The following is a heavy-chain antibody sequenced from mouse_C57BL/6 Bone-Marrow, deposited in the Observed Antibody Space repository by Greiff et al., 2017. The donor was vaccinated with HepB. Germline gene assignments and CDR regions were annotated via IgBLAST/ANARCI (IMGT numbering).Heavy chain of an antibody. D-gene: IGHD4-1*01. Sequence: EVQLVESGPGMVKPSQSLSLTCTVTGYSITSGYDWHWIRHFPGNKLEWMGYISYSGSTNYNPSLKSRISITHDTSKNHFFLKLNSVTTEDTATYYCARAWGLGAMDYWGQGTSVTVSS. J-gene: IGHJ4*01. CDR1: GYSITSGYD. CDR3: ARAWGLGAMDY. V-gene: IGHV3-1*01. CDR2: ISYSGST.